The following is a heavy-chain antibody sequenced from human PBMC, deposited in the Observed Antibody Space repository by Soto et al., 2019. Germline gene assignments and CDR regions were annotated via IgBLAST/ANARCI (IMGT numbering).Heavy chain of an antibody. Sequence: PGGSLRLSCAASGFTFSSYGMHWVRQAPGKGLEWVAVISYDGSNKYYADSVKGRFTISRDNSKNTLYLQMNSLRAEDTAVYYCANYDYDIFWGQGTMVTVS. CDR3: ANYDYDIF. D-gene: IGHD3-9*01. V-gene: IGHV3-30*18. CDR2: ISYDGSNK. J-gene: IGHJ3*01. CDR1: GFTFSSYG.